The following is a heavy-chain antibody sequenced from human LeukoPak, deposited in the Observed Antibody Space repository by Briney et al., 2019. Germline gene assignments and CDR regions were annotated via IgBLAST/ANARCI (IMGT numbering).Heavy chain of an antibody. CDR1: GFTVSSNY. CDR2: IYSGGST. V-gene: IGHV3-53*01. Sequence: GGSLTLSCAASGFTVSSNYMIWVRQAPGKGLEWVSVIYSGGSTYYADSVKGRFTISRDNSKNTLYLQMNSLRAEDTAVYYCAKGFVVVVSATQSSWFDPWGQGTLVTVSS. CDR3: AKGFVVVVSATQSSWFDP. J-gene: IGHJ5*02. D-gene: IGHD2-15*01.